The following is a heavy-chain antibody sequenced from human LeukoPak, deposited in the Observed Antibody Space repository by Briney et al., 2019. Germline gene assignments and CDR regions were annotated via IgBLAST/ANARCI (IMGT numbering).Heavy chain of an antibody. V-gene: IGHV1-2*02. Sequence: ASVKVSCKASGYTFTGYYMHWVRQVPGQGLEWMGWINPNSGGTKYAQKFQGRVTMTRDTSISTAYMELNRLRSDDTAVYYCARVMNREGTNYWGQGTLVTVSS. CDR3: ARVMNREGTNY. J-gene: IGHJ4*02. CDR1: GYTFTGYY. CDR2: INPNSGGT. D-gene: IGHD1/OR15-1a*01.